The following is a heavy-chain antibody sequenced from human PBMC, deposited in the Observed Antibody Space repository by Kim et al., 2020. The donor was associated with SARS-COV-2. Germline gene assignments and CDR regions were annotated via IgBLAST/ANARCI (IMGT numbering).Heavy chain of an antibody. V-gene: IGHV3-30*02. CDR3: AKNLRFLEWLLDLFDY. J-gene: IGHJ4*02. Sequence: SVKGRFTISRDNSKNTLYLQMNSLRAEDTAVYYCAKNLRFLEWLLDLFDYWGQGTLVTVSS. D-gene: IGHD3-3*01.